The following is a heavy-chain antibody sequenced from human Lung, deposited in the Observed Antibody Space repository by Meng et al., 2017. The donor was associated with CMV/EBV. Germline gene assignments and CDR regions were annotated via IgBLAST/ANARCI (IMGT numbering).Heavy chain of an antibody. V-gene: IGHV4-39*01. J-gene: IGHJ4*02. CDR3: ARRRGGSGRDC. Sequence: LRLQESGSGLVEPSETRSLACTCSGGSISRNGYYWDWVRQPPGTGLGWIGAIYHSGSTSYNPSLQSRVTMFVDTSKNQFSLMLTSVTATDTAVYYCARRRGGSGRDCWGQGTLVTVSS. CDR1: GGSISRNGYY. CDR2: IYHSGST. D-gene: IGHD3-10*01.